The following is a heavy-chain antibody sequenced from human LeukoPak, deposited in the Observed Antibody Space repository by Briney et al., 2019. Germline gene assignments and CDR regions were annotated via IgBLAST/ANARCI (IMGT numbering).Heavy chain of an antibody. J-gene: IGHJ6*03. CDR3: ASGTYDSSGYYYYYYYYMDV. V-gene: IGHV3-21*01. Sequence: GGSLRLSCAASGFTFSSYSMNWVRQAPGKGLEWVSSISSSSSYIYYADSVKGRFTISRDNAKNSLYLQMNSLRAEDTAVYYCASGTYDSSGYYYYYYYYMDVWGKGTTVTVSS. CDR2: ISSSSSYI. CDR1: GFTFSSYS. D-gene: IGHD3-22*01.